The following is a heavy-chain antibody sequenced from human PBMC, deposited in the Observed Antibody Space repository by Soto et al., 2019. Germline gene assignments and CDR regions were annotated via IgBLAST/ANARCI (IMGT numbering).Heavy chain of an antibody. CDR3: AREKTSYGMDV. Sequence: QVQLVQSGAEVKKPGASVKVSCKASGCTFTSYDINWVRQATGQGLEWMGWMNPNSGNTGYAQKFQGRVTMTRNTSIGTAYTGPSRLRSEDTAVYYCAREKTSYGMDVWGQGTTVTVSS. J-gene: IGHJ6*02. V-gene: IGHV1-8*01. CDR1: GCTFTSYD. CDR2: MNPNSGNT.